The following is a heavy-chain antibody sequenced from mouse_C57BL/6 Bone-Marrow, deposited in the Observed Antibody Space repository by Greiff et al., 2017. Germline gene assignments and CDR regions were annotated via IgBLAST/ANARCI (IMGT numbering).Heavy chain of an antibody. D-gene: IGHD2-10*02. V-gene: IGHV14-4*01. Sequence: ESGAELVRPGASVKLSCTASGFNIKDDYMPWVKQRPEQGLEWIGWIDPENGDTEYASKFQGKATITADTSSNTAYLQLSSLTSEDTAVYYCTTYGNLYYFDYWGQGTTLTVSS. CDR1: GFNIKDDY. CDR2: IDPENGDT. CDR3: TTYGNLYYFDY. J-gene: IGHJ2*01.